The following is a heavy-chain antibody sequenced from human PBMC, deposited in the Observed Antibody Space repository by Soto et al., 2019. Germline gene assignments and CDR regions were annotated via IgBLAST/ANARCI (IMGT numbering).Heavy chain of an antibody. J-gene: IGHJ4*02. D-gene: IGHD3-10*01. CDR2: IKSKTDGGTT. V-gene: IGHV3-15*01. CDR3: TTDLPPLLWFEELSIDY. Sequence: GGSLRLSCAASGFTFSNAWMSWVRQAPGKGLEWVGRIKSKTDGGTTDYAAPVKGRFTISRDDSKNTLYLQMNSLKTEDTAVYYCTTDLPPLLWFEELSIDYWGQGTRVTVSS. CDR1: GFTFSNAW.